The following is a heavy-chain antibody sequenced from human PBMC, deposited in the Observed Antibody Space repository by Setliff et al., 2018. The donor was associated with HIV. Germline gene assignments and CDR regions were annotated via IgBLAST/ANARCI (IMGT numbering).Heavy chain of an antibody. CDR2: INHSGST. CDR1: GDSVNDRSYF. CDR3: AIAPLESMMTTANYFDS. J-gene: IGHJ4*02. Sequence: SETLSLTCTVSGDSVNDRSYFWSWIRQPPGKGLEWIGEINHSGSTNYNPSLKSRVTISVDTSKNQFSLKLSSVTAADTAVYYCAIAPLESMMTTANYFDSWGQGTLVTVSS. V-gene: IGHV4-34*01. D-gene: IGHD4-17*01.